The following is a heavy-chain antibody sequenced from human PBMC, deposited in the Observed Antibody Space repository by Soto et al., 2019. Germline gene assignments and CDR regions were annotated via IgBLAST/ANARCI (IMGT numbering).Heavy chain of an antibody. CDR2: MYSGGSA. V-gene: IGHV3-53*01. CDR3: ARVMMVRGVVFEY. J-gene: IGHJ4*02. D-gene: IGHD3-10*01. Sequence: DVQLVESGGGLIQPGGSLRLSCAVSGFSVSSTYMSWVRQAPGKGLEWVSVMYSGGSAYYADSVKGRFSISRENSKNTRSLQMNSRRAEDTAVDYCARVMMVRGVVFEYWGRGTLVTVSS. CDR1: GFSVSSTY.